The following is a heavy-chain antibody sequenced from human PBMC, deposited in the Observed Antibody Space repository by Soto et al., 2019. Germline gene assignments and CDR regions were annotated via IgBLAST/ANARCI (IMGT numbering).Heavy chain of an antibody. Sequence: SQTVSLTGERSGGTVSSNSGAWNWDRQSPSRGLEWLGRTYYRSLWYSDYAVSVRSRIDINADTSKNQVSLQLNSVTPEETAVYYCARSEEDYDYYYYGMDVWGQGTTVTVSS. D-gene: IGHD3-16*01. J-gene: IGHJ6*02. CDR2: TYYRSLWYS. V-gene: IGHV6-1*01. CDR3: ARSEEDYDYYYYGMDV. CDR1: GGTVSSNSGA.